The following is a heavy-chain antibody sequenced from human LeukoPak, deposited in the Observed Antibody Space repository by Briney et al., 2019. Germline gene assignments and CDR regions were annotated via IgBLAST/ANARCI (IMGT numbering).Heavy chain of an antibody. Sequence: GGSLRLSCAASGFTFSSYGMSWVRQAPGKGLEWVSAISGSGGSTYYADSVKGRFTISRDNSKNTLYLQMNSLRAEDTAVYYCAKDLVPVGASSVDNWFDPWGQGTLVTVSS. CDR3: AKDLVPVGASSVDNWFDP. V-gene: IGHV3-23*01. CDR2: ISGSGGST. CDR1: GFTFSSYG. D-gene: IGHD1-26*01. J-gene: IGHJ5*02.